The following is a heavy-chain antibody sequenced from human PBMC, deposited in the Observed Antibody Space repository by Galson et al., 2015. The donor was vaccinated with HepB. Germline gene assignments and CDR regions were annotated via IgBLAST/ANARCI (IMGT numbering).Heavy chain of an antibody. V-gene: IGHV1-2*04. Sequence: SVKVSCKASGYTFTGYYMHWVRQAPGQGLEWMGWINPNSGGTNYAQKFQGWVTMTRDTSISTAYMELSRLRSDDTAVYYCARGARGGSSWYGDWFDPWGQGTLVTASS. D-gene: IGHD6-13*01. J-gene: IGHJ5*02. CDR1: GYTFTGYY. CDR2: INPNSGGT. CDR3: ARGARGGSSWYGDWFDP.